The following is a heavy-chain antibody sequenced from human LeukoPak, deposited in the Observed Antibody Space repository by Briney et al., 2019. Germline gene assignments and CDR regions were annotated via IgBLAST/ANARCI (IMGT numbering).Heavy chain of an antibody. J-gene: IGHJ6*02. CDR1: GFIFSTYT. D-gene: IGHD3-22*01. Sequence: GGSLRLSCSASGFIFSTYTMYWVRQAPGKGLEFVSVINGDGRTTYYADSVKGRFTISRDNSKNTLYLQMNSLRAEDTAVYYCAKDSKLENYYDSSGLDENYGMDVWGQGTTVTVSS. V-gene: IGHV3-64D*06. CDR2: INGDGRTT. CDR3: AKDSKLENYYDSSGLDENYGMDV.